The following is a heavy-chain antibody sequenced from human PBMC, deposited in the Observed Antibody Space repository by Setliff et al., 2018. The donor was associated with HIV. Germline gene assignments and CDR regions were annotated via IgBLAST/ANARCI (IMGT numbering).Heavy chain of an antibody. V-gene: IGHV1-69*13. CDR2: IIPIFGTA. CDR1: GYTFTAYY. Sequence: SVKVSCKASGYTFTAYYIHWVRQAPGQGLEWMGGIIPIFGTANYAQKFQGRVTITADESTSTAYMELSSLRSEDTAVYYCAREIVVVTDTNYGMDVWGQGTTVTVSS. J-gene: IGHJ6*02. D-gene: IGHD2-21*02. CDR3: AREIVVVTDTNYGMDV.